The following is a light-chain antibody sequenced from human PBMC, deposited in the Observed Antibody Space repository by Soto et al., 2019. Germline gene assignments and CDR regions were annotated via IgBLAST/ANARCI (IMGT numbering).Light chain of an antibody. CDR3: SSYTSSSTSV. CDR2: EVT. CDR1: SSDDGVYNY. V-gene: IGLV2-14*01. J-gene: IGLJ3*02. Sequence: QSVLTQPASVSGSPGQSITISCTGTSSDDGVYNYVSWYQQHPGKAPKLMIFEVTSRPSGVSNRFSGSKSGNTASLTISGLQAEDEADYYCSSYTSSSTSVFGGGTKLTVL.